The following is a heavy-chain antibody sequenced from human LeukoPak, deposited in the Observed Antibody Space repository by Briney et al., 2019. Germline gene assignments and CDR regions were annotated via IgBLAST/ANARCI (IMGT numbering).Heavy chain of an antibody. J-gene: IGHJ3*02. CDR3: ARQAEYSSGWSEVSDAFDI. CDR2: MNPNSGNT. CDR1: GYTFTSYD. D-gene: IGHD6-19*01. Sequence: ASVKVSCKASGYTFTSYDINWVRQATGQGLEWMGWMNPNSGNTGYAQKFQGRVTMTRNTSISTAYMELSSLRSEDTAVYYCARQAEYSSGWSEVSDAFDIWGQGTMVTVSS. V-gene: IGHV1-8*01.